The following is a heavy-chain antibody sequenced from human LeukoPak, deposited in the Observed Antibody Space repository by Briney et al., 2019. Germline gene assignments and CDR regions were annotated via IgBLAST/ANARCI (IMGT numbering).Heavy chain of an antibody. CDR1: GFTFSGSA. V-gene: IGHV3-73*01. CDR2: IRSKANSYAT. D-gene: IGHD3-10*02. CDR3: TRLFGELFSPEGQYYYYYYMDV. Sequence: QAGGSLRLSCAASGFTFSGSAMHWVRQASGKGLEWVGRIRSKANSYATAYAASVKGRFTISRDDSKNTAYLQMNSLKTEDTAVYYCTRLFGELFSPEGQYYYYYYMDVWGKGTTVTISS. J-gene: IGHJ6*03.